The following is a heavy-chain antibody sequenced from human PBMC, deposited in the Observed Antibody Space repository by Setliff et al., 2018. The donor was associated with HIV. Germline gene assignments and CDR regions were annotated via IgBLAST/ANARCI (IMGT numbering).Heavy chain of an antibody. Sequence: SETLSLTCTVAGGSISIYYWSWIRQPAGKGLEWIGRTYTSGSTNYNPSLKSRVTMSVDTSTNQFALKLSSRTAADTAVYYCVGEGGYSSGWYRTYYFDYWGQGTLVTVSS. V-gene: IGHV4-4*07. CDR3: VGEGGYSSGWYRTYYFDY. CDR1: GGSISIYY. D-gene: IGHD6-19*01. CDR2: TYTSGST. J-gene: IGHJ4*02.